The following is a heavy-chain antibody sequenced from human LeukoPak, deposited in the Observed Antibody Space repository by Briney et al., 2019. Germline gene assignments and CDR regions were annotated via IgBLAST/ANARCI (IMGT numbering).Heavy chain of an antibody. CDR3: ARRSLLRHYYYYGMDV. J-gene: IGHJ6*02. CDR1: GGSVSSGSYY. Sequence: SSETLSLTCTVSGGSVSSGSYYWSWIRQPPGKGLEWIGEINHSGSTNYNPSLKSRVTISVDTSKNQFSLKLSSVTAADTAVYYCARRSLLRHYYYYGMDVWGQGTTVTVSS. CDR2: INHSGST. D-gene: IGHD3-16*02. V-gene: IGHV4-39*07.